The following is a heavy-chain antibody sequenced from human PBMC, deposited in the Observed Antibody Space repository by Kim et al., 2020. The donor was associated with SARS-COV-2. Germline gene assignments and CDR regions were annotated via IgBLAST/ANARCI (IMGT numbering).Heavy chain of an antibody. V-gene: IGHV3-33*06. CDR2: IWYDGSNK. CDR1: GFTFSSYG. D-gene: IGHD3-10*01. Sequence: GGSLRLSCAASGFTFSSYGMHWVRQAPGKGLEWVAVIWYDGSNKYYADSVKGRFTISRDNSKNTLYLQMNSLRAEDTAVYYCAKDLVWFGELLWAFDYWGQGTLVTVSS. CDR3: AKDLVWFGELLWAFDY. J-gene: IGHJ4*02.